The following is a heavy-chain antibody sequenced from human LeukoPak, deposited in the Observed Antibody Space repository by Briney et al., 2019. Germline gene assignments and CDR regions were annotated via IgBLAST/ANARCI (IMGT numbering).Heavy chain of an antibody. D-gene: IGHD3-22*01. V-gene: IGHV1-46*01. CDR2: INTSGGST. CDR1: GYTFTSYY. J-gene: IGHJ4*02. CDR3: ARDRYYYDSSGYIRGISFDY. Sequence: ASVKVSCKASGYTFTSYYMHWVRQAPGQGLEWMGIINTSGGSTSYAQKFQGRVTMTRDTSTSTVYMELSSLRSEDTAVYYCARDRYYYDSSGYIRGISFDYWGQGTLVTVSS.